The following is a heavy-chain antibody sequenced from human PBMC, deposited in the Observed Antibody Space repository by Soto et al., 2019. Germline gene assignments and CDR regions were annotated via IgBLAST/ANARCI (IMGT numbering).Heavy chain of an antibody. Sequence: GGSPRTSFGSFGFPFSSYLMHWVRQAPGKGLVWVSRINSDGSSTSYADSVKGRFTISRDNAKNTLYLQMNSLRAEDTAVYYCARVRKTGYLYYFEYWGQGNLVTVSS. D-gene: IGHD3-9*01. V-gene: IGHV3-74*01. CDR3: ARVRKTGYLYYFEY. CDR2: INSDGSST. CDR1: GFPFSSYL. J-gene: IGHJ4*02.